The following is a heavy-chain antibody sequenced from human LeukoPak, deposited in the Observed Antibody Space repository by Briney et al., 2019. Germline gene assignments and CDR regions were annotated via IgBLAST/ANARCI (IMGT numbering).Heavy chain of an antibody. Sequence: GGSLRLSCVASGFTFSSYWMHWVRQAPGKGLVWVSRINAAGSSTNYADFVKGRFTISRDNAKNTLYLQMNGLRAEDTAVYYCAKRHLPVETTGRDDYWGQGTLVTVSS. V-gene: IGHV3-74*01. CDR1: GFTFSSYW. CDR2: INAAGSST. CDR3: AKRHLPVETTGRDDY. D-gene: IGHD1-26*01. J-gene: IGHJ4*02.